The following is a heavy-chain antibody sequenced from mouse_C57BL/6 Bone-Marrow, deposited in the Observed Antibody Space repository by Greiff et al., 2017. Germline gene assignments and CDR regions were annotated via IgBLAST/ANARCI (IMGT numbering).Heavy chain of an antibody. J-gene: IGHJ4*01. CDR3: AGYDYGYAMDY. D-gene: IGHD2-4*01. V-gene: IGHV3-6*01. Sequence: EVQVVESGPGLVKPSQSLSLTCSVTGYSITSGYYWNWIRQFPGNKLEWMGYISYDGSNNYNPSLKNRISITRDTSKNQFFLKLNSVTTEDTATYYCAGYDYGYAMDYWGQGTSVTVSS. CDR2: ISYDGSN. CDR1: GYSITSGYY.